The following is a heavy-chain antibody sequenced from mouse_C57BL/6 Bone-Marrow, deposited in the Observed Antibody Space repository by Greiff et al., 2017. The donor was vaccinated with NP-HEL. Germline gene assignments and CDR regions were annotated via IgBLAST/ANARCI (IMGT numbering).Heavy chain of an antibody. Sequence: VKLMESGPGLVQPSQSLSITCTVSGFSLTSYGVHWVRQSPGKGLEWLGVIWSGGSTDYNAAFISRLSISKDNSKSQVFFKMNSLQADDTAIYYCARKKSVYYDYDWFAYWGQGTLVTVSA. D-gene: IGHD2-4*01. J-gene: IGHJ3*01. CDR1: GFSLTSYG. CDR3: ARKKSVYYDYDWFAY. CDR2: IWSGGST. V-gene: IGHV2-2*01.